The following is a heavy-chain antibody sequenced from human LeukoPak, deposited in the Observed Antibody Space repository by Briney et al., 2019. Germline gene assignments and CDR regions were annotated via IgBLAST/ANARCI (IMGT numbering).Heavy chain of an antibody. D-gene: IGHD5-24*01. CDR2: IIPIFGTV. V-gene: IGHV1-69*05. CDR3: ARDHGGSHLNAFDI. Sequence: SVKVSCKAAGGTFSSYAISWVRQAPGQGLEWMGGIIPIFGTVNYAQKFQGRVTITTDESTSTAYMELSSLRSEDTAVYYCARDHGGSHLNAFDIWGQGTMVTVSS. J-gene: IGHJ3*02. CDR1: GGTFSSYA.